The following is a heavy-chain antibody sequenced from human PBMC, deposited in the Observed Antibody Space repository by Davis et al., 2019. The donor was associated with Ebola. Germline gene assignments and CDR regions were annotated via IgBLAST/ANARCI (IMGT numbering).Heavy chain of an antibody. J-gene: IGHJ4*02. D-gene: IGHD3-3*01. CDR1: GFTFSEYS. CDR3: TGGDFWSGQFDY. V-gene: IGHV3-23*01. Sequence: GESLKISCAASGFTFSEYSLSWVRQAPGKGLEWVSAISGTGGGTYYADSAKGRFTISRDNSKNTLYLQMNSLRAEDTAVYYCTGGDFWSGQFDYWGQGTLVTVSS. CDR2: ISGTGGGT.